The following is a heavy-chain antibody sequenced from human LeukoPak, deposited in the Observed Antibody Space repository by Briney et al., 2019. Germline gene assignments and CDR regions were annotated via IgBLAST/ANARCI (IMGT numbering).Heavy chain of an antibody. D-gene: IGHD1-26*01. CDR3: ARGGGSPPFDY. CDR2: IYYSGST. CDR1: GGSISSYY. V-gene: IGHV4-59*01. Sequence: PSETLSLTCTVSGGSISSYYWSWIRQPPGKGLEWIGYIYYSGSTNYNPSLKSRVTISVDTSKNQFSLKLSSVPAADTAVYYCARGGGSPPFDYWGQGTLVTVSS. J-gene: IGHJ4*02.